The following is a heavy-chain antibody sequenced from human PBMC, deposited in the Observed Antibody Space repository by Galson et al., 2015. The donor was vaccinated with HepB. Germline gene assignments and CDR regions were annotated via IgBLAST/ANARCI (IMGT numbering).Heavy chain of an antibody. CDR3: ARVGHTVVVTSLFSWFDP. CDR2: IKEDGSKK. Sequence: SLRLPCAASGFTFNNYAMHWVRQAPGKGLEWVANIKEDGSKKYYVDSVKGRFTISRDNAKNSLYLQMNNLRAEDTAVYYCARVGHTVVVTSLFSWFDPWGQGTLVTVSS. D-gene: IGHD2-21*02. J-gene: IGHJ5*02. CDR1: GFTFNNYA. V-gene: IGHV3-7*01.